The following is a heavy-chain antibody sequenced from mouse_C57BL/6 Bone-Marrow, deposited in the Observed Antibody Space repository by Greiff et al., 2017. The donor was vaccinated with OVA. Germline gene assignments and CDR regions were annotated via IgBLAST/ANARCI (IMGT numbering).Heavy chain of an antibody. J-gene: IGHJ2*01. CDR3: TTPYLNFDY. CDR2: IDPENGDT. V-gene: IGHV14-4*01. D-gene: IGHD6-5*01. Sequence: VQLKESGAELVRPGASVKLSCTASGFNIKDDYMHWVKQRPEQGLEWIGWIDPENGDTEYASKFQGKATITADTSSNTAYLQLSSLTSEDTAVYYCTTPYLNFDYWGQGTTLTVSS. CDR1: GFNIKDDY.